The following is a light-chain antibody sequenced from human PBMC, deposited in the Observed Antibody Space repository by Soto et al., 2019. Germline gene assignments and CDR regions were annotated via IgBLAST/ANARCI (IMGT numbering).Light chain of an antibody. CDR1: SSDVGGYNY. Sequence: QSALTQPPSASGSPGQSVTISCTGTSSDVGGYNYVSWYQQHPGKAPKLMIYEVSKRPSGVPDRFSGSKSGNTASLTVSGLQAEDEADYYCISYAGSNNFVVFGTGTKLTVL. V-gene: IGLV2-8*01. CDR3: ISYAGSNNFVV. J-gene: IGLJ1*01. CDR2: EVS.